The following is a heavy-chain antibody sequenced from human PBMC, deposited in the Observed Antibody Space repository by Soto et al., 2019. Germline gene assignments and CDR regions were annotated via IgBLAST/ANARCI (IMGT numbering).Heavy chain of an antibody. Sequence: GGSLRLSCAASGFTFSSYAMHWVRQAPGKGLEWVALISYDGSDKDYADSVKGRFTISRDNSRNTLFLQMNSLRAEDTAVYYCARDYYKYYDSSGYYRSPAYWGQGTLVTSPQ. CDR1: GFTFSSYA. J-gene: IGHJ4*02. V-gene: IGHV3-30-3*01. D-gene: IGHD3-22*01. CDR3: ARDYYKYYDSSGYYRSPAY. CDR2: ISYDGSDK.